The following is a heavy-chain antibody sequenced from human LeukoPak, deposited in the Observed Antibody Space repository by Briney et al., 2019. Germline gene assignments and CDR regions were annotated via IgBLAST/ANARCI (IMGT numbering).Heavy chain of an antibody. CDR2: ISYDGSNK. Sequence: GGSLRLSCAASGFTFSSYAMHWVRQAPGKGLEWVAVISYDGSNKYYAASVKGRFTISRDNSKNTLYLQMNSLRAEDTAVYYCARDRPAAIPPYYYYGMDVWGQGTTVTVSS. V-gene: IGHV3-30-3*01. J-gene: IGHJ6*02. CDR1: GFTFSSYA. D-gene: IGHD2-2*01. CDR3: ARDRPAAIPPYYYYGMDV.